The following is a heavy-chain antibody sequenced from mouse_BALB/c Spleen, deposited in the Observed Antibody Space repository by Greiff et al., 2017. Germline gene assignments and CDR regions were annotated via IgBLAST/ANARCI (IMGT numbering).Heavy chain of an antibody. Sequence: VQLQQSGPGLVKPSQSLSLTCSVTGYSITSCYYWNWIRQFPGNKLEWMGYISYDGSNNYNPSLKNRISITRDTSKNQFFLKLNSVTTEDTATYYCARALTTSYYFDYWGQGTTLTVSS. D-gene: IGHD2-12*01. V-gene: IGHV3-6*02. CDR3: ARALTTSYYFDY. CDR1: GYSITSCYY. J-gene: IGHJ2*01. CDR2: ISYDGSN.